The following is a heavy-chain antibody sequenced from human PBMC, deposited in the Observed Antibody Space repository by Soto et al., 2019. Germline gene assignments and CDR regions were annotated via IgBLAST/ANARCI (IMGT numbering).Heavy chain of an antibody. Sequence: EVQLMESGGGLVQPGGSLRLSCAASEFSFSSYALNWVRQAQGKGLEWVSAISATGTTTYYADSVKGRFTISRDNSKRTLFLQMDSLSPEDTAVSYCANYSSPFDYWGQGTLVTVSS. CDR2: ISATGTTT. D-gene: IGHD6-13*01. J-gene: IGHJ4*02. CDR1: EFSFSSYA. V-gene: IGHV3-23*01. CDR3: ANYSSPFDY.